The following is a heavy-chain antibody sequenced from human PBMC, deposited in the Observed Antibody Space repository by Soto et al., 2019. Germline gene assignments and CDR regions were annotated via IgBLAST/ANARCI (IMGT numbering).Heavy chain of an antibody. D-gene: IGHD6-19*01. CDR3: ARPLGWRDAFDI. CDR1: GFTFTSYW. Sequence: EVQLVESGGGLVQPGGSLRLSCAASGFTFTSYWMSWVRQAPGKGLEWVANINQDGSEKYYVDSVKGRFTISRDNAENSLYLQMNSLRAEDTAVYYCARPLGWRDAFDIWGQGTMVTVSS. CDR2: INQDGSEK. V-gene: IGHV3-7*01. J-gene: IGHJ3*02.